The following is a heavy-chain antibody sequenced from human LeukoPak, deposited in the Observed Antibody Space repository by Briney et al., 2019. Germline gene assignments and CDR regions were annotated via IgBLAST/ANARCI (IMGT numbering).Heavy chain of an antibody. V-gene: IGHV4-59*01. D-gene: IGHD2-2*01. Sequence: SETLSLTCAVYGGSFSSYYWSWIRQPPGKGLEWIGYIYYSGSTNYNPSLKSRVTISVDTSKNQFSLKLSSVTAADTAVYYCAGTKTVGGDYWGQGTLVTVSS. CDR1: GGSFSSYY. CDR3: AGTKTVGGDY. CDR2: IYYSGST. J-gene: IGHJ4*02.